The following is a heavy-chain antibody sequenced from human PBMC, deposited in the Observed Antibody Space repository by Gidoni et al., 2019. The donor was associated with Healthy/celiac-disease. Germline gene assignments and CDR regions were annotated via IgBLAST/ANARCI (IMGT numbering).Heavy chain of an antibody. V-gene: IGHV3-48*03. CDR3: ARPPLAEYYYDSSGYC. CDR1: GFTFSSYE. D-gene: IGHD3-22*01. J-gene: IGHJ4*02. Sequence: EVQLVESGGGLVQPGGSLRLSCAASGFTFSSYEMNWVRQAPGKGLEWVSYISSSGSTIYYADSVKGRFTISRDNAKNSLYLQMNSLRAEDTAVYYCARPPLAEYYYDSSGYCWGQGTLVTVSS. CDR2: ISSSGSTI.